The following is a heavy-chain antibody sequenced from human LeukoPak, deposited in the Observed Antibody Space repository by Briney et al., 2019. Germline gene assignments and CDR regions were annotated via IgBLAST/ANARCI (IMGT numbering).Heavy chain of an antibody. D-gene: IGHD2-2*02. J-gene: IGHJ5*02. CDR3: ARALVYCSSTSCYKWFDP. V-gene: IGHV4-39*01. Sequence: SETLSLTCTVSGGSISSSSYYWGWIRQPPGKGLEWIGTIYNSGSTYYNPSLKSRVTISVDTSKTQFSLKLSSVTAADTAVYYCARALVYCSSTSCYKWFDPWGQGTLVTVSS. CDR1: GGSISSSSYY. CDR2: IYNSGST.